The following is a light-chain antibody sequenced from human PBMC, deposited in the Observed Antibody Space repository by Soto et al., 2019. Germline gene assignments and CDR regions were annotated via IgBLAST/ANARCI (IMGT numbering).Light chain of an antibody. CDR2: GAS. J-gene: IGKJ2*01. CDR3: QQYGSSPPT. CDR1: QSVSSDY. V-gene: IGKV3-20*01. Sequence: EIVMTQSPGTLSFSPGERATLSCRASQSVSSDYLAWYQQTPGQAPRLIIYGASSRATGIPDSFSGSGSGTDFTLTVSRLDPEDFAVFYCQQYGSSPPTFGQGTKVEIK.